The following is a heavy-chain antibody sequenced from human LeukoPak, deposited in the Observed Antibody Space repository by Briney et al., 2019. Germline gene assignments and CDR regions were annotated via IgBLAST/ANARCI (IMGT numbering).Heavy chain of an antibody. V-gene: IGHV3-64*01. CDR1: GFTFSSYA. J-gene: IGHJ4*02. Sequence: GGSLRLSCAASGFTFSSYAMHWVRQAPGKGLEYVSAISSNGGSTYYANSVKGRFTISRDNSKNTLYLQMGSLRAEDMAVYYCARDQRDGSSSWSHYYFDYWGQGTLVTVSS. CDR2: ISSNGGST. D-gene: IGHD6-13*01. CDR3: ARDQRDGSSSWSHYYFDY.